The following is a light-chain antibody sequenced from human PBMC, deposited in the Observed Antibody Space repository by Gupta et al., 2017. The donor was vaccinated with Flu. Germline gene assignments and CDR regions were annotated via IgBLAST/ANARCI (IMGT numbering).Light chain of an antibody. CDR2: GSS. CDR3: QSYDTSLSGWV. J-gene: IGLJ3*02. CDR1: SSNLGAGYD. Sequence: QSVLTQPPSVSGAPGQRVTISCTGRSSNLGAGYDVHWYPQLPGTAPKVLIYGSSNRPSGVPDRFFGSKSGISASLAITGLQAEDEADYYCQSYDTSLSGWVFGGGTKVTAL. V-gene: IGLV1-40*01.